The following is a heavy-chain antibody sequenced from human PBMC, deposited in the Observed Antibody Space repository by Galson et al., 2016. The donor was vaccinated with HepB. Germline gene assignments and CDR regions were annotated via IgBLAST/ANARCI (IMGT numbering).Heavy chain of an antibody. Sequence: SLRLSCAASGFTFDDYAMHWVRQPPGKGPEWLAGISWNSVSIGYADSVRGRFTVSRDNAKSYVYLQMKGLRYEDTALYYCTKDHSGKYYSGPHDHWGRGTLVTVSS. CDR3: TKDHSGKYYSGPHDH. CDR2: ISWNSVSI. J-gene: IGHJ4*02. CDR1: GFTFDDYA. V-gene: IGHV3-9*01. D-gene: IGHD1-26*01.